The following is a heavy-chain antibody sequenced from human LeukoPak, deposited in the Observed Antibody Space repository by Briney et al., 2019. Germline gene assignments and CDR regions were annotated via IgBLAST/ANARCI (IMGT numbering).Heavy chain of an antibody. CDR3: ARDLDV. Sequence: SETLSLTCTASGGSISSYYWSWIRQPPGKGLEWIGYVYYSGSTNYNPSLKRRVAISVDTSKNQFSLKLSSVTAADTAVYYCARDLDVWGKGTTVTVSS. CDR1: GGSISSYY. V-gene: IGHV4-59*01. CDR2: VYYSGST. J-gene: IGHJ6*04.